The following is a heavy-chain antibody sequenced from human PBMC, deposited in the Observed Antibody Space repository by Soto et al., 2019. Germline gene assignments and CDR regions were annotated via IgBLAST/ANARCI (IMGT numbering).Heavy chain of an antibody. Sequence: QVQLVQSGAEVKKPGASVKVSCKASGYTFASYGISWVRQAPGQGLEWMGWISAYNGNTNYAQKFQGRVTMTTDTFTRTAYMEVRSLRSDDTALYYCAREGTCSSTSCPTYFSFGMDVWGQGTTVTVSS. CDR3: AREGTCSSTSCPTYFSFGMDV. CDR2: ISAYNGNT. CDR1: GYTFASYG. D-gene: IGHD2-2*01. J-gene: IGHJ6*02. V-gene: IGHV1-18*01.